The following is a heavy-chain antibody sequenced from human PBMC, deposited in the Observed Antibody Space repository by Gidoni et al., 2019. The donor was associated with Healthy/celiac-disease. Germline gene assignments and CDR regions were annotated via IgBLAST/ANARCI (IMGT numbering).Heavy chain of an antibody. CDR3: ARGSHHDYVWGSYRYLPFDY. D-gene: IGHD3-16*02. CDR2: INHSGST. CDR1: GGSFSGYY. V-gene: IGHV4-34*01. J-gene: IGHJ4*02. Sequence: QVQLQQWGAGLLKPSETLSLTCAVYGGSFSGYYWSWIRQPPGKGLEWIGEINHSGSTNYNPSLKSRVTISVDTSKNQFSLKLSSVTAADTAVYYCARGSHHDYVWGSYRYLPFDYWGQGTLVTVSS.